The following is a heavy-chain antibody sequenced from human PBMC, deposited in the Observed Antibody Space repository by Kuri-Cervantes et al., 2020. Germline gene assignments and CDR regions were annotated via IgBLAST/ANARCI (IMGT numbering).Heavy chain of an antibody. D-gene: IGHD3-22*01. CDR1: GFSLSNARMG. Sequence: SGPTLVKPTETLTLTCTVSGFSLSNARMGVSWIRQPPGKALEWLAHIFSNDGKSYSTSLKSRLTISKDTSKNQVVLTMTNMDPVDTATYYCAHTEGYSLKYNWFDPWGQGTLVTVSS. CDR3: AHTEGYSLKYNWFDP. CDR2: IFSNDGK. J-gene: IGHJ5*02. V-gene: IGHV2-26*01.